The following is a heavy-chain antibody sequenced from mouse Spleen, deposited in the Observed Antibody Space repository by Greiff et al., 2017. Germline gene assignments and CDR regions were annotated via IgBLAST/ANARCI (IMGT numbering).Heavy chain of an antibody. Sequence: EVQLVESGGGLVKPGGSLKLSCAASGFTFSSYAMSWVRQTPEKRLEWVASISSGGSTYYPDSVKGRFTISRDNARNILYLQMSSLRSEDTAMYYCAREDYYGYFDYWGQGTTLTVSS. CDR2: ISSGGST. CDR3: AREDYYGYFDY. J-gene: IGHJ2*01. D-gene: IGHD1-1*01. V-gene: IGHV5-6-5*01. CDR1: GFTFSSYA.